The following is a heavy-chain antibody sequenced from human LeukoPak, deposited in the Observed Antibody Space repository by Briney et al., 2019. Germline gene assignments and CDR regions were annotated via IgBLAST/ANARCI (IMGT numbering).Heavy chain of an antibody. CDR2: IYTSGST. J-gene: IGHJ4*02. CDR1: GGSISSYY. Sequence: SETLSLTCTVSGGSISSYYWSWIRRPPGKGLEWIGYIYTSGSTNYNPSLKSRVTISVDTSKNQFSLKLSSVTAADTAVYYCASIAARNYFDYWGQGTLVTVSS. V-gene: IGHV4-4*09. CDR3: ASIAARNYFDY. D-gene: IGHD6-6*01.